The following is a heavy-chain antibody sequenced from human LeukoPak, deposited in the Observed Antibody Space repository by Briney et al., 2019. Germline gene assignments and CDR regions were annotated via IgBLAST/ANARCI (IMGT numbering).Heavy chain of an antibody. CDR1: GFTFSSYA. CDR2: ISGSGGST. V-gene: IGHV3-23*01. D-gene: IGHD1-1*01. CDR3: ARRIGRTGTTDFDY. Sequence: GGSLRLSCAASGFTFSSYAMSWVRQAPGKGLEWVSAISGSGGSTYYADSVKGRFTISRDNSKNTLYLQMNSLRAEDTAVYYCARRIGRTGTTDFDYWGQGTLVTVSS. J-gene: IGHJ4*02.